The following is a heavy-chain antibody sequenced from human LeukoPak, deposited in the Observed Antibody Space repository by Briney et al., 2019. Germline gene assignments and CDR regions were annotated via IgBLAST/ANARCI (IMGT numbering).Heavy chain of an antibody. CDR2: ISSSGGTI. D-gene: IGHD3-22*01. Sequence: GGSLRLSCAASGVTVTNAWMSWVRQAPGKGLEWVSSISSSGGTIFYSDSVKGRFTLSRDNAKNSLYLQMNSLIAEDTAVYYWARGGGRGDYNERYYFDYWGQGTLVTVSS. CDR3: ARGGGRGDYNERYYFDY. CDR1: GVTVTNAW. J-gene: IGHJ4*02. V-gene: IGHV3-11*04.